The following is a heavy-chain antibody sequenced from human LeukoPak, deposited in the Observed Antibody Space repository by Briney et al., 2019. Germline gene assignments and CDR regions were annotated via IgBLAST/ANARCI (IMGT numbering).Heavy chain of an antibody. Sequence: GGSLRLSCAASGFTFSSYGMHWVRQAPGKGLEWVSMISHDGNSKQYADFAKGRFTISRDNSKNTLYLQMNSLTTEDTAVYHCAKDPYGSDWYNYFDPWGQGALVTVSS. CDR2: ISHDGNSK. J-gene: IGHJ5*02. V-gene: IGHV3-30*18. CDR1: GFTFSSYG. CDR3: AKDPYGSDWYNYFDP. D-gene: IGHD6-19*01.